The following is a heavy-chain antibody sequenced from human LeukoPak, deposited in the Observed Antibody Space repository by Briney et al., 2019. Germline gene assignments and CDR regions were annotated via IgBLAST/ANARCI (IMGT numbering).Heavy chain of an antibody. V-gene: IGHV1-69*02. J-gene: IGHJ4*02. D-gene: IGHD6-19*01. Sequence: GASVTVSCKASGGTFSSYTISWVRQAPGQELEWMGRIIPILGIANYAQKFQGRVTITADKSTSTAYMELSSLRSEDAAVYYCARSKSVAGSFDYWGQGTLVTVSS. CDR2: IIPILGIA. CDR3: ARSKSVAGSFDY. CDR1: GGTFSSYT.